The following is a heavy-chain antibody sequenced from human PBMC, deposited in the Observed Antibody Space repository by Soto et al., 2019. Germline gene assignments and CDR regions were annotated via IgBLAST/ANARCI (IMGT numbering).Heavy chain of an antibody. V-gene: IGHV3-74*01. CDR1: RIAFSRSR. CDR2: INSDGSAP. CDR3: AREESGSGAFDI. J-gene: IGHJ3*02. Sequence: GGSLRLSCAASRIAFSRSRMHWVRQAPGKGLVWVSRINSDGSAPTYGDSVKGRFTISRDNAKNTLYLQMNSLRAEDTAVYFCAREESGSGAFDIWGQGTMVTVS. D-gene: IGHD5-12*01.